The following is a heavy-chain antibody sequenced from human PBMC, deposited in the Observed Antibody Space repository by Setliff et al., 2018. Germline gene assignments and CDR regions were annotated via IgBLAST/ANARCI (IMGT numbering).Heavy chain of an antibody. CDR2: VYSNVGT. CDR3: ASRNSDGGPEYFQH. V-gene: IGHV4-61*02. CDR1: GDSINSRTNY. Sequence: PSETLSLTCTVSGDSINSRTNYWSWIRQPAGKGLEWIGRVYSNVGTNFNPSLKSRVTMSVDASKNQISLKLMSVTAADTAVYYCASRNSDGGPEYFQHWGQGALVTVSS. D-gene: IGHD1-26*01. J-gene: IGHJ1*01.